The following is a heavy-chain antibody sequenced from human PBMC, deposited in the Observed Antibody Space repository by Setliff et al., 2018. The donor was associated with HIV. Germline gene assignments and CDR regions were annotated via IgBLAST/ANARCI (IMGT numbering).Heavy chain of an antibody. CDR3: AREREAWSAYDS. CDR1: GGSISSYY. D-gene: IGHD3-3*01. Sequence: KASETLSLTCTVSGGSISSYYWSWIRQPPGKGLEWIGYIYYSGSTNYNPSLKSRVTISVDTSKNQFSLKLSSVTAADTAVYHCAREREAWSAYDSWGQGTLVTVSS. J-gene: IGHJ5*02. CDR2: IYYSGST. V-gene: IGHV4-59*01.